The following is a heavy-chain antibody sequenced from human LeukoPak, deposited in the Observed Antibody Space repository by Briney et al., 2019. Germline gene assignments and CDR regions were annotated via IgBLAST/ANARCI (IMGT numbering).Heavy chain of an antibody. CDR3: AKDWGIAL. CDR2: ISGSGGST. D-gene: IGHD3-16*01. CDR1: GFTFSSYA. J-gene: IGHJ6*02. Sequence: GGSLRLSCAASGFTFSSYAMHWARPAPGKGLEWVSAISGSGGSTYYADSVKGRFTISRDNSKNTLYLRMNSLRVEDTAVYYCAKDWGIALWGQGTTVTVSS. V-gene: IGHV3-23*01.